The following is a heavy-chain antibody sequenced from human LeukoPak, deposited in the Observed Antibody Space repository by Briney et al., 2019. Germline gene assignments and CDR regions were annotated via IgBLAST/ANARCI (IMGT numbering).Heavy chain of an antibody. CDR3: TRDLAAVPGPRMDV. Sequence: GGSLRLSCAASGFIFSSYYMSWVRQAPGKGLEWVALINPDGSERYYVDSVKGRFTISRDNARNSLYLQMDSLRDDDTAMYFCTRDLAAVPGPRMDVWGQGTTVTVSS. CDR2: INPDGSER. CDR1: GFIFSSYY. D-gene: IGHD6-19*01. J-gene: IGHJ6*02. V-gene: IGHV3-7*03.